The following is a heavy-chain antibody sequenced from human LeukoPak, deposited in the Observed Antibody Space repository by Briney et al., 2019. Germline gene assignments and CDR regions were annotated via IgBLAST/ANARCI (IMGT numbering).Heavy chain of an antibody. V-gene: IGHV4-59*12. J-gene: IGHJ4*02. CDR2: IYYSGST. CDR3: ATYSSSWLGGFDY. Sequence: SETLSLTCTVSGGSISSYYWSWIRQPPGKGLEWIGYIYYSGSTNYNPSLKSRVTISVDTSKNQFSLKLSSVTAADTAVYYCATYSSSWLGGFDYWGQGTLVTVSS. CDR1: GGSISSYY. D-gene: IGHD6-13*01.